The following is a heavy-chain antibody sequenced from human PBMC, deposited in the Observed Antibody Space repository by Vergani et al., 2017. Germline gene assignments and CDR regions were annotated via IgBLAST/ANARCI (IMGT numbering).Heavy chain of an antibody. V-gene: IGHV3-21*01. CDR2: ISSSSSSI. CDR1: GFTFSSYS. CDR3: AREYGALPDPMGPDY. D-gene: IGHD3-10*01. J-gene: IGHJ4*02. Sequence: EVQLVESGGGLVKPGGSLRLSCAASGFTFSSYSMNWVRQAPGKGLEWVSSISSSSSSIYYAESVKGRFTISRDNAKNSLYLQMNSLRAEDTAVYYCAREYGALPDPMGPDYWGQGTLVTVSS.